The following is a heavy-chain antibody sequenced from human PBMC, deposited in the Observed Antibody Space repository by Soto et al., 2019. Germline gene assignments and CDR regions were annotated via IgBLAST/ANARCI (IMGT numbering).Heavy chain of an antibody. CDR1: GFTFSSYT. Sequence: GGSLSLSCAASGFTFSSYTMHWVRQAPGKGLERVALISYDGSNKQDADSVKGRFTISRDNSKNTLYLQMNSLRAEDTAVYYCAKDFGLEVEILYYFDYWGQGTLVTVSS. CDR2: ISYDGSNK. D-gene: IGHD3-3*01. J-gene: IGHJ4*02. V-gene: IGHV3-30-3*01. CDR3: AKDFGLEVEILYYFDY.